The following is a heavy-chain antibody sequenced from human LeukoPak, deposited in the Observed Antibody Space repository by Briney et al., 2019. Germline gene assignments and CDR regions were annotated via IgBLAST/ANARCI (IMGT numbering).Heavy chain of an antibody. V-gene: IGHV3-66*02. J-gene: IGHJ3*02. D-gene: IGHD4-11*01. CDR3: ARAVTVFDAFDI. CDR1: GFTVSSNY. Sequence: AGGPLRLSCAASGFTVSSNYMSWVRQAPGKGLEWVSVIYSGGSTYYADSVKGRFTISRDNSKNTLYLQMNSLRAEDTAVYYCARAVTVFDAFDIWGQGTMVTVSS. CDR2: IYSGGST.